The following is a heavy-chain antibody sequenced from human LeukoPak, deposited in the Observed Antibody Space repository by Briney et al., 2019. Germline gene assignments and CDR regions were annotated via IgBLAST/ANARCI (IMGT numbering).Heavy chain of an antibody. J-gene: IGHJ4*02. CDR2: IWYDGSNK. CDR1: GFTFSSYG. D-gene: IGHD5-18*01. Sequence: GGSLRLSCAASGFTFSSYGMHRVRQAPGKGLEWVAVIWYDGSNKYYADSVKGRFTISRDNSKNTLYLQMNSLRAEDTAVYYCARENVIGDSYGYGVDYWGQGTLVTVSS. CDR3: ARENVIGDSYGYGVDY. V-gene: IGHV3-33*01.